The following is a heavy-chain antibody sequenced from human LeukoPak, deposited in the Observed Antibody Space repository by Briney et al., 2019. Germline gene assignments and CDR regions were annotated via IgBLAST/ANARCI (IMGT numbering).Heavy chain of an antibody. V-gene: IGHV3-21*01. CDR3: AKDLYCSSTSCYEGYYMDV. Sequence: GGSLRLSCAASGFTFSTYAMNWVRQAPGKGLEWVSSISSSSSYIYYADSVKGRFTISRDNAENSLYLQMNSLRAEDTAVYYCAKDLYCSSTSCYEGYYMDVWGKGTTVTVSS. CDR1: GFTFSTYA. J-gene: IGHJ6*03. D-gene: IGHD2-2*01. CDR2: ISSSSSYI.